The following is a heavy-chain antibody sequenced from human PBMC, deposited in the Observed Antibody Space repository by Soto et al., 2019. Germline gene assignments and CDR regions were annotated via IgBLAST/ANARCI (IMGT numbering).Heavy chain of an antibody. Sequence: QVQLQESGPGLVKPSQTLSLTCTVSGGSISSGGYYWSWIRQHPGKGLEWIGYIYYSGSTYYNPSLKGRVTISVDTSKNQFSLKLSSVTAADTAVYYGARDSTGYGHWFDPWGQGTLVTVSS. D-gene: IGHD5-18*01. V-gene: IGHV4-31*03. CDR1: GGSISSGGYY. CDR3: ARDSTGYGHWFDP. J-gene: IGHJ5*02. CDR2: IYYSGST.